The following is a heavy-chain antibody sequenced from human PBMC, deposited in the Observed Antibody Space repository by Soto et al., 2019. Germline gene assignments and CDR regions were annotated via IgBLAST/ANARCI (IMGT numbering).Heavy chain of an antibody. V-gene: IGHV3-13*01. CDR2: LGSAGDT. J-gene: IGHJ6*02. CDR3: VRGDAGYFDYGMDV. Sequence: EVQLVESGGGLVQPGGSLRLSCAASGFMFSGYDMHCVRQGTGKGLEWVSTLGSAGDTYYQGSVKGRFTISRANAKNSLYLQMNSLRAGDTAVYYCVRGDAGYFDYGMDVWGQGTTVTVSS. CDR1: GFMFSGYD. D-gene: IGHD2-21*02.